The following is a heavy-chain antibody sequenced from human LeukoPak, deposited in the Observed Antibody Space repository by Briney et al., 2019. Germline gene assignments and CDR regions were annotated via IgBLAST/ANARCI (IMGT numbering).Heavy chain of an antibody. Sequence: GGSLRLSCAASGVTFSSYAMSWVRQAPGKGLEWVSAISGSGGSAYYADSVKGRFTISRDNSKNTLYLQMNSLRAEDTAVYYCAKSALRFLEWLDTYYFDYWGQGTLVTVSS. CDR3: AKSALRFLEWLDTYYFDY. J-gene: IGHJ4*02. D-gene: IGHD3-3*01. V-gene: IGHV3-23*01. CDR1: GVTFSSYA. CDR2: ISGSGGSA.